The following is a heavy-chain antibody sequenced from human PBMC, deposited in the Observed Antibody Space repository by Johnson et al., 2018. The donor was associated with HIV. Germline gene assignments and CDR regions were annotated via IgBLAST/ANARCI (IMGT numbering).Heavy chain of an antibody. CDR2: ISGSDHST. V-gene: IGHV3-23*04. CDR1: AFTFSSND. CDR3: AREDQDAFDI. J-gene: IGHJ3*02. Sequence: VQLVESGGGLVQPGGSLRLSCGASAFTFSSNDMKWVRQAPGKGLEWVSPISGSDHSTYYADSVKGRFTISRDNSKNTLYLQMNSLRAEDTAVYYCAREDQDAFDIWGQGTMVTVSS.